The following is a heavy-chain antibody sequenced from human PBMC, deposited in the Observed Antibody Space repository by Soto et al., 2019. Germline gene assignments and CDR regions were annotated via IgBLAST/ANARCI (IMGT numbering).Heavy chain of an antibody. J-gene: IGHJ6*01. CDR2: IDTVGTT. D-gene: IGHD5-12*01. CDR1: GGAIRSYY. V-gene: IGHV4-4*07. Sequence: PSETLSLTCTVSGGAIRSYYVRWIRKSAGKGLEWIGRIDTVGTTNYNPSLKSRVTMSVDAPKNHFSLNLSSVTAADTALYYCARATGGYAYYHGIDGCGQGTTVT. CDR3: ARATGGYAYYHGIDG.